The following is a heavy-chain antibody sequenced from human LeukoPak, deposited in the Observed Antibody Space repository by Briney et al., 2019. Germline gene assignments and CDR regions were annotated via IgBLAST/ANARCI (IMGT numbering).Heavy chain of an antibody. CDR3: AKARNTRIAAAADPFDY. D-gene: IGHD6-13*01. J-gene: IGHJ4*02. Sequence: GGSLRLSCAASGFTFDDYAMHWVRQAPGKGLEWVSGISWNSGSIGYADSVKGRFTISRDNAKNSLYPQMNSLRAEDTALYYCAKARNTRIAAAADPFDYWGQGTLVTVSS. V-gene: IGHV3-9*01. CDR1: GFTFDDYA. CDR2: ISWNSGSI.